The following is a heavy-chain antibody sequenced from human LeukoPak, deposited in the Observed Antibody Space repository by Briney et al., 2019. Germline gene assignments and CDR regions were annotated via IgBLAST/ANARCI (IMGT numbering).Heavy chain of an antibody. CDR3: ARSGRGVDSFYFYMDV. V-gene: IGHV3-7*01. CDR2: IKHDGSVKQDGSEK. D-gene: IGHD3-10*01. Sequence: GGSLRLSRAASGFTLSQDWMSRVREAPGKGGEGGANIKHDGSVKQDGSEKNYVDSVKGRLTLSRDNANTSLYLQMNSLRAEDTAVYYCARSGRGVDSFYFYMDVWGKGTTVTVSS. CDR1: GFTLSQDW. J-gene: IGHJ6*03.